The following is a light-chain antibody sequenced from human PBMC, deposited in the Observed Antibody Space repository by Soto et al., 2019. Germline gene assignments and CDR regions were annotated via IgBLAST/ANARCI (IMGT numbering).Light chain of an antibody. CDR2: AAS. J-gene: IGKJ1*01. CDR1: QSISSY. CDR3: QQSYSTPPWT. V-gene: IGKV1-39*01. Sequence: DAQMTKNQSSLSASVGDRVTITCRASQSISSYLNWYQQKPGKAPKLLIYAASSLQSGVPSRFSGSGSGTDFTLTISSLQPEDFATYYCQQSYSTPPWTFVQGTKVDFK.